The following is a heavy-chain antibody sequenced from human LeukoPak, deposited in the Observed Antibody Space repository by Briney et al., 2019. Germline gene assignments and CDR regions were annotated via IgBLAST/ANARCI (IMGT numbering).Heavy chain of an antibody. CDR1: GFTFSNYW. CDR3: ARAGSQWYFDY. D-gene: IGHD6-19*01. Sequence: PGGSLRLSCAASGFTFSNYWMHWVRQAPGKGLVWVSRINSDGSSTSYADSVKGRFTISRDNAKNTLYLQMNSLRAEDTAVYYCARAGSQWYFDYWGQGTLVTVSS. J-gene: IGHJ4*02. V-gene: IGHV3-74*01. CDR2: INSDGSST.